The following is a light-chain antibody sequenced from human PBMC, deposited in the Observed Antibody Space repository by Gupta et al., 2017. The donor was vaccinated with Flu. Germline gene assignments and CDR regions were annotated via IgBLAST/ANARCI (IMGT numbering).Light chain of an antibody. V-gene: IGLV1-44*01. CDR3: ATWDDSLGGV. CDR1: SSNIGRNT. CDR2: SNN. Sequence: QSVLTQPPSAYGTPGQRVTISCSGSSSNIGRNTVNWYQKVPGTAPKLLIYSNNQRPSGVSGRFSGSKSGTSASLAINGLHFEDEADYYCATWDDSLGGVFGGGTKVTVL. J-gene: IGLJ2*01.